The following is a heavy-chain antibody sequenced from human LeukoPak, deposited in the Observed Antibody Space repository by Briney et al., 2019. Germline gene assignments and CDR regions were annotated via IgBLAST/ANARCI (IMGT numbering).Heavy chain of an antibody. J-gene: IGHJ4*02. CDR2: IKQDGSEK. CDR1: GFTFSSYW. V-gene: IGHV3-7*01. D-gene: IGHD4-17*01. CDR3: ARDGAYGDYGQYYFDY. Sequence: GGSLRLSCAASGFTFSSYWMSWVRQAPGKGLEWVANIKQDGSEKYYVDSVKGRFTISRDNAKNPLYLQMNSLRAEDTAVYYCARDGAYGDYGQYYFDYWGQGTLVTVSS.